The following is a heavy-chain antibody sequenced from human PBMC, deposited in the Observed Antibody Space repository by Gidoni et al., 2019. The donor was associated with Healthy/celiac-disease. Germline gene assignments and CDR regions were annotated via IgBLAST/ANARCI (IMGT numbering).Heavy chain of an antibody. V-gene: IGHV5-51*01. Sequence: EVQLVQSGAEVKKPGESLKLSCEGSVYTFTSYWIGWVRQMPGKGLELMGIVYPGDSDTRYSPSFQGQVTISADKSISTAYLQWISLKASDTAMYYCARLPYNWNYVDNWGQGTLVTVSS. J-gene: IGHJ4*02. CDR3: ARLPYNWNYVDN. CDR1: VYTFTSYW. CDR2: VYPGDSDT. D-gene: IGHD1-20*01.